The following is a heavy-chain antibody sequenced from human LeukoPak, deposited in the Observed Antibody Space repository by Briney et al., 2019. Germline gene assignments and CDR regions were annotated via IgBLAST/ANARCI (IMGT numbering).Heavy chain of an antibody. Sequence: GGSLRLSCAASGLTISDSWIHWVRQVPGKGLMWVSRLASDENNRIYADSVKGRFTISRDNAKNTLFLQMNSLRVEDTGFYYCARDAGWGRLDSWGQGALVTVSS. CDR2: LASDENNR. J-gene: IGHJ4*02. CDR3: ARDAGWGRLDS. D-gene: IGHD3-16*01. CDR1: GLTISDSW. V-gene: IGHV3-74*01.